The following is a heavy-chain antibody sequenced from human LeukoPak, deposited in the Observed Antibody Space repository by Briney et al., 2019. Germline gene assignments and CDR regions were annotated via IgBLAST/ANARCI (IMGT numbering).Heavy chain of an antibody. CDR1: GFTFCSYA. J-gene: IGHJ4*02. CDR2: ISGSGGST. D-gene: IGHD3-16*02. CDR3: AKVVRSFLYFFDY. V-gene: IGHV3-23*01. Sequence: PGGSLRLSYAASGFTFCSYAMSWVRPAPGKGLEWVSAISGSGGSTYYADSVKGRFTVSRDNSKNTPYLQMNSLRAEDTAVYYCAKVVRSFLYFFDYRGRGTLVTVSS.